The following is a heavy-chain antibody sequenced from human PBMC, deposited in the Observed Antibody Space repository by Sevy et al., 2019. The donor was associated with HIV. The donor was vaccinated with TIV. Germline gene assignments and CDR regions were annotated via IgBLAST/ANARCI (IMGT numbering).Heavy chain of an antibody. CDR3: ARGPPDGSYDYFDY. V-gene: IGHV3-21*06. CDR1: EFTFSSYN. J-gene: IGHJ4*02. CDR2: ISGSSNYI. D-gene: IGHD1-26*01. Sequence: GGSLRLSCAASEFTFSSYNMNRVRQAPWKGLEWVSSISGSSNYIYYAESVKGRFRISRDNVKDTLYLQMNSLRADDTAVYYCARGPPDGSYDYFDYWGQGTLVTVSS.